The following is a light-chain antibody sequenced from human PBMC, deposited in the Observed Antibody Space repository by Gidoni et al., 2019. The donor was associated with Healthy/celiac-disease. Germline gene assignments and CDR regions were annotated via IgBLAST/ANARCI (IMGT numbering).Light chain of an antibody. V-gene: IGKV1-12*01. CDR1: QGISSW. Sequence: DIQMTQSPSSVSASVGDRVTITCRASQGISSWLGWYQPKPGKAPKLLIYAASRLQSGVTSRFSGSGAGTDFTLTISSVQPEDFATYYCQQANSFPPTFGGGTKVEIK. CDR3: QQANSFPPT. CDR2: AAS. J-gene: IGKJ4*01.